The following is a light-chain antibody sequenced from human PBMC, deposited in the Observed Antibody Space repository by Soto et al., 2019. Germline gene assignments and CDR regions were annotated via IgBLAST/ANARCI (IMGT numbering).Light chain of an antibody. CDR2: GTS. Sequence: EVVLTQSPGTLSLSPGERATLSCRASQSVSSSYLAWYQQKPGQAPRLLIYGTSSRATGIPDRFSGSGSGTDFTLTISRLEPDEFAVYYCQQYGSSSWTVGQGTKVEL. CDR3: QQYGSSSWT. CDR1: QSVSSSY. V-gene: IGKV3-20*01. J-gene: IGKJ1*01.